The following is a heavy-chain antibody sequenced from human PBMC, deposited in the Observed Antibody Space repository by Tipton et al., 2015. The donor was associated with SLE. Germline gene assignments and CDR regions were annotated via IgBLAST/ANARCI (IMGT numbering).Heavy chain of an antibody. Sequence: GSLRLSCAVSGFIFSSYTLNWVRQAPGKGLEWVSSISSGSTYIYFADSVQGRFTISRDNAKNSLFLQMNSLRAEDTAVYYCATEGYGSGSSGFDYWGQGTLVTVSS. V-gene: IGHV3-21*06. D-gene: IGHD3-10*01. CDR3: ATEGYGSGSSGFDY. CDR2: ISSGSTYI. CDR1: GFIFSSYT. J-gene: IGHJ4*02.